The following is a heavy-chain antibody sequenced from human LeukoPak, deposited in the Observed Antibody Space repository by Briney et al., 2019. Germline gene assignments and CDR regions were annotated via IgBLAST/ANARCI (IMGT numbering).Heavy chain of an antibody. CDR3: ARGSPPRRNYGSGGYYSYYFDY. D-gene: IGHD3-22*01. V-gene: IGHV1-18*01. J-gene: IGHJ4*02. Sequence: ASVKVSCKASGYTFTSYGISWVRQAPGQGLEWMGWISAYNGNTHYAQKLQGRVTMTTDTSTSTVYMELRSLRSDDTAVYYCARGSPPRRNYGSGGYYSYYFDYWGQGTLVTVSS. CDR1: GYTFTSYG. CDR2: ISAYNGNT.